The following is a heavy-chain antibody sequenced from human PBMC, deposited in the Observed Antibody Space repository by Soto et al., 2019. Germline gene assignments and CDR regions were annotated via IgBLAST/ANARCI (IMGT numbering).Heavy chain of an antibody. Sequence: QVQLVQSGAEVKKPGSSVKVSCQASGGIFSSNAISWVRQAPGQGLEWMGGILPIFGTTNYAQNFQSRATITADESTSTAYMELSSLKSEDTALYYCATGGRGYSSAPRFYFDYWGQGTLVTVSS. CDR3: ATGGRGYSSAPRFYFDY. D-gene: IGHD5-18*01. V-gene: IGHV1-69*01. CDR2: ILPIFGTT. J-gene: IGHJ4*02. CDR1: GGIFSSNA.